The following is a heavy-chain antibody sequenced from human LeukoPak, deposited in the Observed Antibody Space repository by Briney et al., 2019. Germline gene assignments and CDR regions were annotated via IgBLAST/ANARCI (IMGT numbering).Heavy chain of an antibody. J-gene: IGHJ4*02. CDR1: GYTFTDYY. CDR2: INPNSGGT. D-gene: IGHD6-13*01. Sequence: AASVKVSCKTSGYTFTDYYIHWVRQATGQGLEWMGWINPNSGGTKFAQKFQGRVTMTRDTSISTAYMELSSLRSDDTAVYYCARDSVAAGTEFDWWGQGTLVTVSS. CDR3: ARDSVAAGTEFDW. V-gene: IGHV1-2*02.